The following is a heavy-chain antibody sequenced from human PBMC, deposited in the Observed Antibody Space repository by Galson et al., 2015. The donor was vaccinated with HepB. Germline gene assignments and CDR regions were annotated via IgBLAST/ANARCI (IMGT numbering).Heavy chain of an antibody. CDR1: GGSVSSGGYY. V-gene: IGHV4-31*03. CDR3: ARELREDCSSTSCYPAWYFDL. J-gene: IGHJ2*01. CDR2: IYYSGST. Sequence: TLSLTCTVSGGSVSSGGYYWSWIRQHPGKGLEWIGYIYYSGSTYYNPSLKSRVTTSVDTSKNQFSLKLSSVTAADTAVYYCARELREDCSSTSCYPAWYFDLWGRGTLVTVSS. D-gene: IGHD2-2*01.